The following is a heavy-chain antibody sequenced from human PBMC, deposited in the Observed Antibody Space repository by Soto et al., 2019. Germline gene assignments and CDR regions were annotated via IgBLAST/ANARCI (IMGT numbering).Heavy chain of an antibody. CDR1: GYTFTSYD. J-gene: IGHJ3*02. CDR3: ARGPSVLRYFDWSEDAFDS. Sequence: ASVKVSCKASGYTFTSYDINWVRQATGQGLEWMGWMNPNSGNTGYAQKFQGRVTMTRNTSISTAYMELSSLRSEDTAVYYCARGPSVLRYFDWSEDAFDSWGQGTRVTVSS. D-gene: IGHD3-9*01. CDR2: MNPNSGNT. V-gene: IGHV1-8*01.